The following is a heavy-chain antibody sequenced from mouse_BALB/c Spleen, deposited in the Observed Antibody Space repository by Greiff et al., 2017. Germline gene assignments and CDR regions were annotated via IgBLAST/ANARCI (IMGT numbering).Heavy chain of an antibody. J-gene: IGHJ3*01. V-gene: IGHV7-1*02. CDR3: ARGDGYYVRFAY. D-gene: IGHD2-3*01. CDR2: SRNKANDYTT. CDR1: GFTFSDFY. Sequence: DVMLVESGGGLVQPGGSLRLSCATSGFTFSDFYMEWVRQPPGKRLEWIAASRNKANDYTTEYSASVKGRFIVSRDTSQSILYLQMNALRAEDTAIYYCARGDGYYVRFAYWGQGTLVTVSA.